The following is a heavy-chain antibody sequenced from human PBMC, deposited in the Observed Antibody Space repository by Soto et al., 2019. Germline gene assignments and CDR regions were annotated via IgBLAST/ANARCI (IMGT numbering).Heavy chain of an antibody. CDR2: IKHTGST. CDR1: GGSFSGDY. CDR3: AKGGGSLWS. V-gene: IGHV4-34*01. Sequence: QVQLQQWGAGLLKPSETLSLTCAVYGGSFSGDYWSWIRQPPGKGLERIGEIKHTGSTNYNPSLTSRVTIAVDTSKNQFALELSSVTAADAAVYYCAKGGGSLWSWGQGTLVTVSS. J-gene: IGHJ5*02. D-gene: IGHD3-10*01.